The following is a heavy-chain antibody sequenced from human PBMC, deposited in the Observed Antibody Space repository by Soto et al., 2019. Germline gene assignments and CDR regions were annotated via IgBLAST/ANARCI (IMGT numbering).Heavy chain of an antibody. V-gene: IGHV4-59*01. CDR2: IYFRGTT. J-gene: IGHJ4*02. D-gene: IGHD3-22*01. CDR1: GGSISSYY. CDR3: ARMNYYDTSGYPFDY. Sequence: SETLSLTYTVSGGSISSYYWSWIRQPPGKGLEWIGYIYFRGTTNYNPSLKSRVTMSADTSKNQFSLKLNSVTAADTAVYYCARMNYYDTSGYPFDYWGQGMMVTVSS.